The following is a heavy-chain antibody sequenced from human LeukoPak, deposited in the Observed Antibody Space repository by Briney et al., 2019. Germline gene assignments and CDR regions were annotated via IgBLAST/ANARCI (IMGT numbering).Heavy chain of an antibody. CDR1: GYTFTSYY. V-gene: IGHV1-46*01. Sequence: ASVEVSCKASGYTFTSYYMHWVRQAPGQGLEWMGIINPSGVTTIYAQKFQGRVTVTRDTSTSTVYMELSSLRSEDTAVYYCARELGGRSGSLDYWGQGTLVTVSS. D-gene: IGHD3-22*01. CDR3: ARELGGRSGSLDY. J-gene: IGHJ4*02. CDR2: INPSGVTT.